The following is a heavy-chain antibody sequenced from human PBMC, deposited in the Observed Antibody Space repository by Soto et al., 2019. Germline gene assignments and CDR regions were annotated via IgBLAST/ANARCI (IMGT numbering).Heavy chain of an antibody. J-gene: IGHJ5*02. CDR1: GDSVSSNSAA. CDR3: ERGGIAVAGKNWFDH. CDR2: TYYRSKWYN. D-gene: IGHD6-19*01. Sequence: SQTLSLTCAISGDSVSSNSAAWNWIRQSPSRGLEWLGRTYYRSKWYNDYVVSVKSRITINPDTSKNQFSLQLNSVTPEDTAVYYCERGGIAVAGKNWFDHWGQGTLVTVSS. V-gene: IGHV6-1*01.